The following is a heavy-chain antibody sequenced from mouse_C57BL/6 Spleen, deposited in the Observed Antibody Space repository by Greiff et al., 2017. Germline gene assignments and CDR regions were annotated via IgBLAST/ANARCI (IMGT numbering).Heavy chain of an antibody. CDR3: ARSYSKDRNYAMDY. D-gene: IGHD2-5*01. CDR2: IDPNSGGT. Sequence: QVQLQQPGAELVKPGASVKLSCKASGYTFTSYWMHWVKQRPGRGLEWIGRIDPNSGGTKYHEKFKSKDTLTVDKPSSTAYMQLSSLTSEDSAVYCCARSYSKDRNYAMDYWGQGTSVTVSS. CDR1: GYTFTSYW. J-gene: IGHJ4*01. V-gene: IGHV1-72*01.